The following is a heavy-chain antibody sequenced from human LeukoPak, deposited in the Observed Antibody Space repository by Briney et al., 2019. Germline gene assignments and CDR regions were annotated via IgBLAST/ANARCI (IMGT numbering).Heavy chain of an antibody. J-gene: IGHJ4*02. CDR1: GFTYSSYS. V-gene: IGHV3-23*01. CDR3: AKDRPPGITMIVVAYADY. CDR2: ISGSGGST. Sequence: GGSLRLSCAASGFTYSSYSMNWVRQAPGKGLEWVSAISGSGGSTYYADSVKGRFTISRDNSKNTLYLQMNSLRAEGTAVYYCAKDRPPGITMIVVAYADYWGQGTLVTVSS. D-gene: IGHD3-22*01.